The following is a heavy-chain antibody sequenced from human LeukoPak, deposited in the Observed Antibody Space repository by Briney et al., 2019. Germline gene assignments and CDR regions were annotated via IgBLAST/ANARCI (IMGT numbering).Heavy chain of an antibody. V-gene: IGHV3-23*01. CDR2: ISGSGDST. D-gene: IGHD3-10*01. CDR1: GFTFSSYA. CDR3: AKGSGSYYRRALYDYYGMDS. Sequence: GGSLRLSCAASGFTFSSYAMSWVRQAPGKGLEWVSGISGSGDSTYHAESVKGRFTISRDNSENTLHLQMNTLRAEDTAVYYCAKGSGSYYRRALYDYYGMDSWGKGTTVTVS. J-gene: IGHJ6*04.